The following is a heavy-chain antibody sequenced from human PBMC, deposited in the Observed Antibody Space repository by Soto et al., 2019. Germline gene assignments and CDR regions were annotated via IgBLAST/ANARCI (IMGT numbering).Heavy chain of an antibody. Sequence: QVQLVESGGGVVQPGTSLRLSCAASGFTFSSYGMHWVRQAPGKGLEWVAVIWHDGSDKYYVDSVKGRFTISRVNCKNTLYLXXXXXXXEDQAVYYCAKAGEQWPVVGSWGQGTPVSVAS. J-gene: IGHJ4*02. V-gene: IGHV3-33*06. CDR3: AKAGEQWPVVGS. CDR1: GFTFSSYG. CDR2: IWHDGSDK. D-gene: IGHD6-19*01.